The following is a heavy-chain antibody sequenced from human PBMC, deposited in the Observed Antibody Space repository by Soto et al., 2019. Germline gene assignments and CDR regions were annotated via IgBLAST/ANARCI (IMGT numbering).Heavy chain of an antibody. V-gene: IGHV4-59*01. CDR2: IYYSGST. Sequence: QVQLQESGPGLVKPSETLSLTCTFSGGSISSYYWSWIRQPPGKGLEWIGYIYYSGSTNYTPSLKSRVTISVDTSKNQFALKLSSVTAADTAVYDWARRYGSVFDFWGQGTLVTVSS. CDR3: ARRYGSVFDF. D-gene: IGHD6-19*01. J-gene: IGHJ4*02. CDR1: GGSISSYY.